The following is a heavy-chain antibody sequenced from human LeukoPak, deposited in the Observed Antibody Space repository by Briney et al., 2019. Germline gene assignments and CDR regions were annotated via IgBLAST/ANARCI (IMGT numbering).Heavy chain of an antibody. CDR1: GFTFSSYG. Sequence: PGGSLRLSCAASGFTFSSYGIHWVRQAPGKGLERVAFIRYDGSNKYYADSVKGRFTISRDNSKNTLYLQMNSLRAEDTAVYYCARDYSGSYPYWGQGTLVTVSS. D-gene: IGHD3-10*01. V-gene: IGHV3-30*02. J-gene: IGHJ4*02. CDR2: IRYDGSNK. CDR3: ARDYSGSYPY.